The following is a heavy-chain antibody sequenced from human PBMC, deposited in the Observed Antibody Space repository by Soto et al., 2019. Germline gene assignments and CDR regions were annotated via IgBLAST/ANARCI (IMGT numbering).Heavy chain of an antibody. Sequence: QVQLVESGGGVVQPGRSLRLSCSASGFTFSDYTMHWVRQAPGRGLEWVAIILYDESDQYYSDSVKGRFTISRDNSKNTLYLQMHSLATEDTAVYYCAKGGTHPWSKQYYFDSWGQGALVTVSS. CDR1: GFTFSDYT. CDR2: ILYDESDQ. J-gene: IGHJ4*02. V-gene: IGHV3-30*18. D-gene: IGHD1-26*01. CDR3: AKGGTHPWSKQYYFDS.